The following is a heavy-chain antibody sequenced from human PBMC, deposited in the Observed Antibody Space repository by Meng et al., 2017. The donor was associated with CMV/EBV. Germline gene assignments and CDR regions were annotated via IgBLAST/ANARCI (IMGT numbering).Heavy chain of an antibody. CDR2: ISGSGGST. CDR3: AKDGEGSGSYDAFDT. V-gene: IGHV3-23*01. CDR1: GFTFSSYA. J-gene: IGHJ3*02. Sequence: GESLKISCAASGFTFSSYAMSWVRQAPGKGLEWVSAISGSGGSTYYADSVKGRFTISRDNSKNTLYLQMNSLRAEDTAVYYCAKDGEGSGSYDAFDTWGQGTMVTVSS. D-gene: IGHD3-10*01.